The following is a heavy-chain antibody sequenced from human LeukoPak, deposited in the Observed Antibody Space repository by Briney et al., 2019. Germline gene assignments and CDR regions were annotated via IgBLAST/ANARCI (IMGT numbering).Heavy chain of an antibody. CDR1: GGSISSSTYY. CDR2: IYSSGST. J-gene: IGHJ4*02. V-gene: IGHV4-39*01. Sequence: SETLSLTCTVSGGSISSSTYYWGWIRQPPGKGLEWIGSIYSSGSTYYNPSLKSRVTISVDTSKNQFSLKLSSVTAADTAVYYCARFFGSVGRYFDWLLPFGYWGQGTLVTVSS. D-gene: IGHD3-9*01. CDR3: ARFFGSVGRYFDWLLPFGY.